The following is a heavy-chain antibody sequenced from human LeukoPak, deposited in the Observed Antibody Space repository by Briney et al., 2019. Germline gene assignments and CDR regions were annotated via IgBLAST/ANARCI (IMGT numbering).Heavy chain of an antibody. J-gene: IGHJ4*02. CDR2: IKQDGSEK. CDR1: GFSFSSFW. CDR3: VRETVYGSRSYYSY. Sequence: GGSLRLSCAASGFSFSSFWMSWVRQAPGKGLEWVANIKQDGSEKYYVDSVKGRFTISRDNAKNSLYLQMNSLRAEDTAVYFCVRETVYGSRSYYSYWGQGTLVTVSS. D-gene: IGHD3-10*01. V-gene: IGHV3-7*04.